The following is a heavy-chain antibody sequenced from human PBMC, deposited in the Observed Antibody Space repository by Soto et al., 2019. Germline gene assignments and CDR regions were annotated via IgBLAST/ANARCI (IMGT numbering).Heavy chain of an antibody. V-gene: IGHV1-8*01. CDR1: GYTFTSYD. D-gene: IGHD4-17*01. J-gene: IGHJ4*02. Sequence: VASVKVSCKASGYTFTSYDINWVRQATGQGLEWMGWMSPNSGNTGYAQKFQGRVTMTRNTSISTAYMELSSLRSEDTAVYYCARVRGTTERRLDYWGQGTLVTVSS. CDR2: MSPNSGNT. CDR3: ARVRGTTERRLDY.